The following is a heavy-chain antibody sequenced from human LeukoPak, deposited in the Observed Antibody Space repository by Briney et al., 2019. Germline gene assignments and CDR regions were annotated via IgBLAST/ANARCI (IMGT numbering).Heavy chain of an antibody. V-gene: IGHV3-21*01. CDR1: GFTFSSYS. D-gene: IGHD2-8*01. CDR2: ISSSSSYI. CDR3: ARGPGSSVYASAIDY. Sequence: PGGSLRLSCAASGFTFSSYSMNWVRQAPGKGVEWVSSISSSSSYIYYADSVKGRFTISTDNAKNSLYLQMNSLRAGDTAVYYCARGPGSSVYASAIDYWGQGTLVTVSS. J-gene: IGHJ4*02.